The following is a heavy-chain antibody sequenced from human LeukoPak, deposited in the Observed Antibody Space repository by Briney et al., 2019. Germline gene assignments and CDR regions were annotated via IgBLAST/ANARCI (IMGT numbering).Heavy chain of an antibody. Sequence: GGSLRLSCEASGFTFSNHWMHWVRQAPGKGLVWVSYINNDGSHTTYADSVKGRFTISRDNSKNTLYLQMNSLRAEDTAVYYSYSSGYSFDYWGQGTLVTVSS. D-gene: IGHD3-22*01. CDR3: YSSGYSFDY. V-gene: IGHV3-74*01. CDR1: GFTFSNHW. CDR2: INNDGSHT. J-gene: IGHJ4*02.